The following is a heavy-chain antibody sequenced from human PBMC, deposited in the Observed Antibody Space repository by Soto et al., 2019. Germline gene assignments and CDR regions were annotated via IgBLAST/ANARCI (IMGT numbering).Heavy chain of an antibody. J-gene: IGHJ6*03. CDR2: IIPILGIA. CDR3: ASERYCSSTSCYTYYYYYMDV. V-gene: IGHV1-69*02. CDR1: GGTFSSYT. Sequence: SVKVSCKASGGTFSSYTISWVRQAPGQGLEWMGRIIPILGIANYAQKFQGRVTITADKSTSTAYMELSSLRSEDTAVYYCASERYCSSTSCYTYYYYYMDVWGKGTTVTVS. D-gene: IGHD2-2*02.